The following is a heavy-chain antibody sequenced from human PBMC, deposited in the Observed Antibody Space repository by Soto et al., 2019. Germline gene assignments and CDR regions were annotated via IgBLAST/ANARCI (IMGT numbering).Heavy chain of an antibody. V-gene: IGHV4-4*02. CDR3: ARVFSSGSGWMYYFDF. Sequence: QVQLQESGPGLVKPSETLSLTCTVSSDSIAGETWWSWARPPPGLGLEWIGEVFHTGGTNYNPSLKSRVTMEVDKSKNQFSLKLISATAADTAVYYCARVFSSGSGWMYYFDFWGQGTLVSVSS. J-gene: IGHJ4*02. D-gene: IGHD6-19*01. CDR1: SDSIAGETW. CDR2: VFHTGGT.